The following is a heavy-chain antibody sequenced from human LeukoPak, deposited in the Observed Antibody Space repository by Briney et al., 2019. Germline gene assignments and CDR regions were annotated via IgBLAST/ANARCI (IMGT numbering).Heavy chain of an antibody. CDR2: ISSSSSDI. CDR1: GFTFSSYS. Sequence: GGSLRLSCAASGFTFSSYSMSWVRQAPGKGLEWVSSISSSSSDIYYADSVKGRFTISRDNAKNSLYLQMNSLRAEDTAVYYCARAGYDILTGYYSSVYWGQGTLVTVSS. D-gene: IGHD3-9*01. J-gene: IGHJ4*02. V-gene: IGHV3-21*01. CDR3: ARAGYDILTGYYSSVY.